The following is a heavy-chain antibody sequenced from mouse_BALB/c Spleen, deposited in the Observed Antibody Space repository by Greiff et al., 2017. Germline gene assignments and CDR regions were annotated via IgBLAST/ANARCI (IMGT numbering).Heavy chain of an antibody. J-gene: IGHJ1*01. CDR1: GYSITSDYA. D-gene: IGHD4-1*01. CDR2: ISYSGST. Sequence: EVKLLESGPGLVKPSQSLSLTCTVTGYSITSDYAWHWIRQFPGNKLEWMGYISYSGSTSYNPSLKSRISITRDTSKNQFFLQLNSVTTEDTATYYCASNWDRGYFDVWGAGTTVTVSS. CDR3: ASNWDRGYFDV. V-gene: IGHV3-2*02.